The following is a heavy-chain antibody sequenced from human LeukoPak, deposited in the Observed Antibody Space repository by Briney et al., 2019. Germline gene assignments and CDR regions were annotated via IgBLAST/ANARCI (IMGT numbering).Heavy chain of an antibody. D-gene: IGHD6-13*01. CDR1: GGSISSYY. J-gene: IGHJ6*04. V-gene: IGHV4-59*01. CDR3: AREGYSSSWYAYGMDV. Sequence: SETLSLTCTVSGGSISSYYWSWIRQPPGKGLEWIGYIYYSGYTNYNPSLKSRVTIPVDTSKNQFSLKLSSVTAADTAVYYCAREGYSSSWYAYGMDVWGKGTTVTVSS. CDR2: IYYSGYT.